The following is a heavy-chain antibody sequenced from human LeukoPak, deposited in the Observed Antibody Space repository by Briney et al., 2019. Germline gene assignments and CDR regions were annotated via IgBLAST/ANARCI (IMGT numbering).Heavy chain of an antibody. CDR1: GFTFDDYA. CDR2: ISWNSGSI. J-gene: IGHJ3*02. Sequence: PGGSLRLSCAASGFTFDDYAMHWVRQAPGKGLEWVPGISWNSGSIGYADSVKGRFTISRDNAKNSLYLQMNSLRAEDTALYYCAKKLTSGAFDIWGQGTMVTVSS. V-gene: IGHV3-9*01. D-gene: IGHD4-11*01. CDR3: AKKLTSGAFDI.